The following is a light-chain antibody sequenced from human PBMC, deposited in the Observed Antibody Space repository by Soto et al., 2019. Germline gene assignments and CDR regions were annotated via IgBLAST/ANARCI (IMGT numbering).Light chain of an antibody. V-gene: IGLV1-44*01. J-gene: IGLJ3*02. Sequence: QSVLTQPPSASGTPGQRVTISCSGSSSNIGSNSVSWYQQVPGAAPKLLIYSNNQRPSGVPDRFSGSKSGTSASLAISGLQSEDEADYYCAAWDDSLNAMFGGGTKLTV. CDR2: SNN. CDR3: AAWDDSLNAM. CDR1: SSNIGSNS.